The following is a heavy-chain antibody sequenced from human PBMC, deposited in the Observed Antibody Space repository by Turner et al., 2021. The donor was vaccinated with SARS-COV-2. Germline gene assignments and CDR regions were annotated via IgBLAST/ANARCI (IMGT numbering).Heavy chain of an antibody. Sequence: EVQLVESGGGLVQPGRSLRLSCAASGFTFDDYGMHWVRQAPGKGREWVSGISWNSGSIGYADSVKGRFTISRDNAKNSLYLQMNSLRAEDTALYYCAKVRRFAFDIWGQGTMVTVSS. CDR2: ISWNSGSI. J-gene: IGHJ3*02. V-gene: IGHV3-9*01. CDR3: AKVRRFAFDI. CDR1: GFTFDDYG.